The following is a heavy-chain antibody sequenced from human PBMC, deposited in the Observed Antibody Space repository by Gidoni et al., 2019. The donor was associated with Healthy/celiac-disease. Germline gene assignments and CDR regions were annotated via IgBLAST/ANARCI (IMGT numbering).Heavy chain of an antibody. J-gene: IGHJ4*02. CDR2: INHSGST. D-gene: IGHD6-19*01. CDR3: ARARPNGYSSGWYTKVGRYFDY. V-gene: IGHV4-34*01. CDR1: GGSFSGYY. Sequence: QVQLQQWGAGLLKPSETLSLTCAVYGGSFSGYYWSWIRQPPGKGLEWIGEINHSGSTNYNPSLKSRVTISVDTSKNQFSLKLSSVTAADTAVYYCARARPNGYSSGWYTKVGRYFDYWGQGTLVTVSS.